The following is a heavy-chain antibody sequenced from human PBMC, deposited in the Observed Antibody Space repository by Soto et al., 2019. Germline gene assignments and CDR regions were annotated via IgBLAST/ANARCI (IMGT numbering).Heavy chain of an antibody. CDR1: GFTFSSYA. CDR2: ISYDGSNK. CDR3: AKEGGGDYYYYMDV. J-gene: IGHJ6*03. V-gene: IGHV3-30*18. Sequence: GGSLRLSCAASGFTFSSYAMHWVRQAPGKGLEWVAVISYDGSNKYYADSVKGRFTISRDNSKNTLYLQMNSLRAEDTAVYYCAKEGGGDYYYYMDVWGKGTTVTVSS. D-gene: IGHD3-16*01.